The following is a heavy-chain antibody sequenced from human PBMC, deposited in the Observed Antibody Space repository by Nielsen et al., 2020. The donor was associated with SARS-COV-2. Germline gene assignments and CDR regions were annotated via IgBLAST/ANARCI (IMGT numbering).Heavy chain of an antibody. CDR1: GYTFTDYY. J-gene: IGHJ4*02. D-gene: IGHD3-22*01. Sequence: ASVKVSCKASGYTFTDYYIHWVRQAPGQGLEWMGRINPYSGGTNYAQKFQGTVTMTRDASISTVYMELTSDDTAVYYCARDRLFNYPLDYWGQGTLVTVSS. CDR2: INPYSGGT. V-gene: IGHV1-2*06. CDR3: ARDRLFNYPLDY.